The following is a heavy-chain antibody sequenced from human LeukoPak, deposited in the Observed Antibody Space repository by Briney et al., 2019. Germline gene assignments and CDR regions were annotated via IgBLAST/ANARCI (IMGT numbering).Heavy chain of an antibody. CDR2: ISSNGGST. Sequence: GGSLRLSCAASGFTFGSYMMTWVRQAPGRGLEWVSTISSNGGSTYYADSVKGRFTISRDNSKNTLYLQMSSLRAEDTAIHYCARYCSGASCYSGVDYWGQGTLVPVSS. V-gene: IGHV3-23*01. CDR3: ARYCSGASCYSGVDY. J-gene: IGHJ4*02. D-gene: IGHD2-15*01. CDR1: GFTFGSYM.